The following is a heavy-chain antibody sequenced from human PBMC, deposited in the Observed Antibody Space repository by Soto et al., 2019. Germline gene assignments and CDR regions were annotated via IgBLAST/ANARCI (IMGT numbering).Heavy chain of an antibody. CDR3: VRGGGALAGFYRGGGVFDV. V-gene: IGHV4-30-4*03. CDR2: IYYTGST. J-gene: IGHJ4*02. D-gene: IGHD2-21*01. CDR1: GVSIGSGDYY. Sequence: QVQLQESGPGLVRPSQTLSLTCRVSGVSIGSGDYYWTWIRRPPGKGLEWLGYIYYTGSTHYNPFFRSRITLSLDTARNHFSIQLVSVTGAGAAVYYFVRGGGALAGFYRGGGVFDVWGQGTLVAASS.